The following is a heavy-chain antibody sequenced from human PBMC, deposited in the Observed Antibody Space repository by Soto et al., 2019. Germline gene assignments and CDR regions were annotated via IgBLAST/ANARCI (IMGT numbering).Heavy chain of an antibody. CDR2: ISYDGSNK. J-gene: IGHJ6*02. D-gene: IGHD4-17*01. Sequence: QVQLVESGGGVVQPGRSLRLSCAASGFTFSSYGMHWVRQAPGKGLEWVAVISYDGSNKYYADSVKGRFTISRDNSKNTLYLQMNSLRAEDTAVYYCRGDYEYYYGMDVWGQGTTVTVSS. CDR1: GFTFSSYG. V-gene: IGHV3-30*03. CDR3: RGDYEYYYGMDV.